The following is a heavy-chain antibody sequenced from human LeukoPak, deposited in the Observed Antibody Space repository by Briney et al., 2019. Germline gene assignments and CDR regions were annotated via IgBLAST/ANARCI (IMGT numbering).Heavy chain of an antibody. D-gene: IGHD5-24*01. V-gene: IGHV4-59*01. CDR1: GGSISSYY. CDR2: IYYSGST. Sequence: SETLSLTCTVSGGSISSYYWSWIRQPPGKGLEWIGYIYYSGSTNYNPSLKSRVTISVDTSKNQFSLKLSSVPAAAPAVYSCARVPPSGYNYYFDYWGQGTLVTVSS. J-gene: IGHJ4*02. CDR3: ARVPPSGYNYYFDY.